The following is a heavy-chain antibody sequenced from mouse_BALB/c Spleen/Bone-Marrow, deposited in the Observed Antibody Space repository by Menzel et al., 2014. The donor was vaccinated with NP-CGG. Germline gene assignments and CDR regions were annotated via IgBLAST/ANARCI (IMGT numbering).Heavy chain of an antibody. D-gene: IGHD1-1*01. Sequence: QVQLQQSGPGILQPSQTLSLTCSFSGFSLSTSGMGVGRIRQPSGEGLEWLADIWWDDNKYYNPSLKSRLTISKDTSSNQVFLKITRVDTADTATYYCARRVTTVSMDYWGQGTSVTVSS. V-gene: IGHV8-5*01. J-gene: IGHJ4*01. CDR2: IWWDDNK. CDR1: GFSLSTSGMG. CDR3: ARRVTTVSMDY.